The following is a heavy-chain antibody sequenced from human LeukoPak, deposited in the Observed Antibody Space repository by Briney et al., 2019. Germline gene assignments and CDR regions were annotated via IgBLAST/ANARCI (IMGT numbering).Heavy chain of an antibody. D-gene: IGHD3-22*01. J-gene: IGHJ4*02. Sequence: LRLSCAASGFTFSDHYMDWIRQPPGKGLEWIGEINHSGSTNYNPSLKSRVTISVDTSKNQFSLKLSSVTAADTAVYYCARTGPDSSGYYYDYWGQGTLVTVSS. CDR2: INHSGST. V-gene: IGHV4-34*01. CDR1: GFTFSDHY. CDR3: ARTGPDSSGYYYDY.